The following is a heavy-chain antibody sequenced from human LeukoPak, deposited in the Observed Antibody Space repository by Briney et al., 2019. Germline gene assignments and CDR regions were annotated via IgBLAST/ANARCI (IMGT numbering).Heavy chain of an antibody. D-gene: IGHD1-1*01. CDR1: GGSISSYY. CDR3: AREGTAGTNLNWFDP. J-gene: IGHJ5*02. V-gene: IGHV4-59*01. Sequence: SETLSLTCTVSGGSISSYYWSWIRQPPGKGLEWIGYISYSGSTNFNPSLKSRVTISVDTSKNQFSLKLSSVTAADTAVYYCAREGTAGTNLNWFDPWGQGTLVTVTS. CDR2: ISYSGST.